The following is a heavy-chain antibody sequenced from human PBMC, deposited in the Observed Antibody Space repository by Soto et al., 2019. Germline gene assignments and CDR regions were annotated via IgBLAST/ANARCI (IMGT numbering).Heavy chain of an antibody. CDR1: GLTFSSYG. CDR3: ARVASPKKYYDFLSGYPHYGMDV. V-gene: IGHV3-33*01. J-gene: IGHJ6*02. D-gene: IGHD3-3*01. CDR2: IWYDGSNK. Sequence: PGGSLGLSCAASGLTFSSYGMHWVRQAPGKGLEWVAVIWYDGSNKYYADSVKGRFTISRDNSKNTLYLQMNSLRAEDTAVYYCARVASPKKYYDFLSGYPHYGMDVWGQGTTVTVSS.